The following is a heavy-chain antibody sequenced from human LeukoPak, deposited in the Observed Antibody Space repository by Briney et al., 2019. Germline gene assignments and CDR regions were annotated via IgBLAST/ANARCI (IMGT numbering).Heavy chain of an antibody. J-gene: IGHJ4*02. CDR2: ISGDSTYI. CDR1: GFTFASYS. V-gene: IGHV3-21*01. D-gene: IGHD5-12*01. Sequence: GGSLRLSCAASGFTFASYSMNWVRQAPGKGLEWVSSISGDSTYIYNAGSVKGRFTISRDNAQASLYLQMISLRADDTTVYYCARDPVRGYSGYEGDYWGQGTLVTVSS. CDR3: ARDPVRGYSGYEGDY.